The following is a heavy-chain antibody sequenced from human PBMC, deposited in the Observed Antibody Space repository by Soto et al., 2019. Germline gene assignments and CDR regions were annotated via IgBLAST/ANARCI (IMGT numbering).Heavy chain of an antibody. Sequence: SGPTLVNPTQTLTLTCTFSGFSLSTSGMCVSWIRQPPGKALEWLALVDWDDDKYYSTSLKTRLTISKDTSKNQVVLTMTNMDPVDTATYYCARMGKLGSGTTGRYFQHWGQGTLVTVSS. CDR1: GFSLSTSGMC. D-gene: IGHD1-7*01. J-gene: IGHJ1*01. V-gene: IGHV2-70*01. CDR2: VDWDDDK. CDR3: ARMGKLGSGTTGRYFQH.